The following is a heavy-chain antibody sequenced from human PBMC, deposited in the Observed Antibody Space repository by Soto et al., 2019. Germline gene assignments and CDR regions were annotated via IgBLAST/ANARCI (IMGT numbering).Heavy chain of an antibody. CDR3: ARGGLSSGWYGGYYYYGMDV. Sequence: EASVKVSCKASGYTFTGYYMHWVRQAPGQGLEWMGWINPNSGGTNYAQKFQGWVTMTRDTSISTAYMELSRLRSDDTAVYYCARGGLSSGWYGGYYYYGMDVWGQGTTVTVSS. D-gene: IGHD6-19*01. V-gene: IGHV1-2*04. CDR1: GYTFTGYY. J-gene: IGHJ6*02. CDR2: INPNSGGT.